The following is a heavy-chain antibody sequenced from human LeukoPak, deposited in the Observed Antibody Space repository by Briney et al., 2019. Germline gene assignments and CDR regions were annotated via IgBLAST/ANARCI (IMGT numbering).Heavy chain of an antibody. CDR1: GDSISTYY. CDR2: INYSGIT. V-gene: IGHV4-59*01. CDR3: ARGLWFAVPGAFDI. Sequence: SETLPLTCTVSGDSISTYYWSWIRQPPGKRPEWIGYINYSGITNYNPSLKSRVTISVDTSKNQFSLKLSSVTAADTAVYYCARGLWFAVPGAFDIWGRGTMVTVSS. J-gene: IGHJ3*02. D-gene: IGHD3-10*01.